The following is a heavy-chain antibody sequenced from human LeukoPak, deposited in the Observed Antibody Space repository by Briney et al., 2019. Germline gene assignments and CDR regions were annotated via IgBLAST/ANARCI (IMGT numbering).Heavy chain of an antibody. Sequence: PGGSLRLSCAASGFTFNSYALSWVRQVPGKGLEWVSAISGSGSSKYFADSGKGRFTNSRDNSKNTLYLQMNSLRAEDTAVYYCAKDDSCGHYCLPIRFDYWGQGTLVSVSS. D-gene: IGHD3-22*01. V-gene: IGHV3-23*01. CDR3: AKDDSCGHYCLPIRFDY. J-gene: IGHJ4*02. CDR2: ISGSGSSK. CDR1: GFTFNSYA.